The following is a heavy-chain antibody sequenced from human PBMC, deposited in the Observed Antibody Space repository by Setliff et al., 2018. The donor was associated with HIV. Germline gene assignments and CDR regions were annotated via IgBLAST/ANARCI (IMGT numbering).Heavy chain of an antibody. D-gene: IGHD2-15*01. CDR3: ARIRYGGIFLYYYYGMDV. J-gene: IGHJ6*02. CDR2: INTNTGNP. V-gene: IGHV7-4-1*02. CDR1: GYTFTSYA. Sequence: EASVKVSCKASGYTFTSYAMNWVRQAPGQGLEWMGWINTNTGNPTYAQGFTGRFVFSLDTSVSTAYLQISSLKAEDTAVYYCARIRYGGIFLYYYYGMDVWGQGTTVTVSS.